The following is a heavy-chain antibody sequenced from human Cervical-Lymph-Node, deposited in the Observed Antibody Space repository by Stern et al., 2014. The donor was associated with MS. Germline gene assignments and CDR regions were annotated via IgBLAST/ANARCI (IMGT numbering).Heavy chain of an antibody. CDR1: GFPLSIYS. CDR3: ARDDWVERLDS. V-gene: IGHV3-48*01. J-gene: IGHJ4*02. D-gene: IGHD1-1*01. Sequence: EVQLVESGGGLVQPGGSLRLSCAASGFPLSIYSMNWVRQAPGKGLEWVSYISTISTIYYADSVKGRFTISRDNAKNSLYLQMNSLRAEDTAVYFCARDDWVERLDSGGQGTLGTVSA. CDR2: ISTISTI.